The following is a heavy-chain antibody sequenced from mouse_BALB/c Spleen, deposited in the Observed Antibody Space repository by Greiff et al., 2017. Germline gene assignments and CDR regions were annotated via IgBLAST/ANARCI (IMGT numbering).Heavy chain of an antibody. CDR2: IYPGSGST. D-gene: IGHD2-10*02. V-gene: IGHV1S22*01. CDR1: GYTFTSYW. Sequence: LQQPGSELVRPGASVKLSCKASGYTFTSYWMHWVKQRPGQGLEWIGNIYPGSGSTNYDEKFKSKATLTVDTSSSTAYMQLSSLTSEDSAVYYCTRSGYGNLAWFAYWGQGTLVTVSA. CDR3: TRSGYGNLAWFAY. J-gene: IGHJ3*01.